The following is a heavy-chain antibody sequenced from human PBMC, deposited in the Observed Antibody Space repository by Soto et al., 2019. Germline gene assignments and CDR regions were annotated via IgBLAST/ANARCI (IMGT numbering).Heavy chain of an antibody. CDR1: GYTPTELS. J-gene: IGHJ5*02. CDR2: FDPEDGET. D-gene: IGHD2-8*01. V-gene: IGHV1-24*01. Sequence: ASVKVSCKVFGYTPTELSMHWVRQAPGKGLEGMGGFDPEDGETIYAQKFQGRVTMTEDTSTDTAYMELSSLRSEDTAVYYCATNLLGYCTNGVCPPGPWFDPWGQGTLVTVSS. CDR3: ATNLLGYCTNGVCPPGPWFDP.